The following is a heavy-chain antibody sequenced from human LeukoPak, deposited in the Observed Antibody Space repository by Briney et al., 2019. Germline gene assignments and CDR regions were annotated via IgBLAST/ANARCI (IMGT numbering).Heavy chain of an antibody. Sequence: SETLSLTCTVSGGSISSGDYYWSWIRQPPGKGLEWIGYIYYSGSTYYNPSLKSRVTISVDTSKNQFSLKLSSVTAADTAVYYCARTGPHYYYGMDGWGQGTTVTVSS. D-gene: IGHD3-9*01. V-gene: IGHV4-30-4*02. J-gene: IGHJ6*02. CDR3: ARTGPHYYYGMDG. CDR1: GGSISSGDYY. CDR2: IYYSGST.